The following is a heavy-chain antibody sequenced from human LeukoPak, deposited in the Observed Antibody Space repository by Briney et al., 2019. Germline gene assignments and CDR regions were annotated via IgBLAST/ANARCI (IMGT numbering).Heavy chain of an antibody. CDR2: ISGRDGST. V-gene: IGHV3-23*01. CDR1: GFTFSSYG. CDR3: AKDRGAAAGLKNFDY. J-gene: IGHJ4*02. D-gene: IGHD6-13*01. Sequence: GGSLRLSCAASGFTFSSYGMSWVRQAPGKGLEWVSGISGRDGSTSYADSVKGRFTISRDNSKNTLYLQMNSLRAEDMALYYCAKDRGAAAGLKNFDYWGQGTLVTVSS.